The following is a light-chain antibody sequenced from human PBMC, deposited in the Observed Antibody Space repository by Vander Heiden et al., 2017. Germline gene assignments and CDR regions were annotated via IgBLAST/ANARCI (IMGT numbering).Light chain of an antibody. CDR3: QSSDSSLGGLV. Sequence: QSVLTQPPSVSGAPGRRVTISCTGSSSNIGAGYDVHWYQTLPGTAPKLLIYGNNNRPSGVPDRFSGSRSGTSVSLAITGLQAEDEADYYCQSSDSSLGGLVFGGGTKLTVL. CDR2: GNN. CDR1: SSNIGAGYD. V-gene: IGLV1-40*01. J-gene: IGLJ2*01.